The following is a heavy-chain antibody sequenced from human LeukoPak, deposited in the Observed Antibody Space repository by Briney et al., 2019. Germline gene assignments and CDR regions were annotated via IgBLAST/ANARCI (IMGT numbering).Heavy chain of an antibody. J-gene: IGHJ5*02. CDR3: ARDSGTTGEVKFDP. CDR2: IYSRGT. CDR1: GGSISSYY. Sequence: PSETLSLTCTVSGGSISSYYLSWIRQLAGKGLEWIGRIYSRGTTYNPSLKDRVTMSADTSRNHVSLTLNSVTAADTAVYYCARDSGTTGEVKFDPWGQGTLVTVSS. V-gene: IGHV4-4*07. D-gene: IGHD3-10*01.